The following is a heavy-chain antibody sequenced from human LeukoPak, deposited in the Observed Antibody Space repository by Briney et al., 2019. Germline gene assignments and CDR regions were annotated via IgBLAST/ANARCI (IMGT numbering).Heavy chain of an antibody. Sequence: GGSLRLSCAASGFTFSSYAMSWVRQAPGQGLEWVSAISGSGGSTYYADSVKGRFTISRDNSKNTLYLQMNSLRAEDTAVYYCAKVQYCSSTSCYVFDYWGQGTLVTVSS. J-gene: IGHJ4*02. CDR2: ISGSGGST. V-gene: IGHV3-23*01. CDR3: AKVQYCSSTSCYVFDY. D-gene: IGHD2-2*01. CDR1: GFTFSSYA.